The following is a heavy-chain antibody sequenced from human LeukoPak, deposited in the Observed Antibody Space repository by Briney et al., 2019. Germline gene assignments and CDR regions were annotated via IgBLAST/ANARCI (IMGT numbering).Heavy chain of an antibody. J-gene: IGHJ3*02. D-gene: IGHD2-2*01. Sequence: PSETLSLTCTVSGDSISSTSYYWGWIRQPPGKGLEWIGTIYYSGNTYYNPSLKSRVTISVDTSKNQFSLKLSSVTAADTAVYYCASRYCSSTSCYPDAFDIWGQGTMVTVSS. CDR3: ASRYCSSTSCYPDAFDI. V-gene: IGHV4-39*01. CDR1: GDSISSTSYY. CDR2: IYYSGNT.